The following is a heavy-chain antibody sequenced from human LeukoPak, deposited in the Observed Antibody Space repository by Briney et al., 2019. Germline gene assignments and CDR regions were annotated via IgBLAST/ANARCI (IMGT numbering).Heavy chain of an antibody. Sequence: GGSLRLSCAASGFTFSSYWMSWVRQAPGKGRERVANIKQDGREKYYVDCVKGRFTISRDNAKNSLYLQMNSLRAEDTAVYYCARFGRFFIVVPPATDAFDIWGQGTMVTVSS. CDR1: GFTFSSYW. J-gene: IGHJ3*02. CDR2: IKQDGREK. V-gene: IGHV3-7*01. D-gene: IGHD2-2*01. CDR3: ARFGRFFIVVPPATDAFDI.